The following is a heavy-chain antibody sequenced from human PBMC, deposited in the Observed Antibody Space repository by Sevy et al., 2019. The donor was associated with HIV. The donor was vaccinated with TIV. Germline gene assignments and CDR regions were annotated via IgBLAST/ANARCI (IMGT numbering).Heavy chain of an antibody. V-gene: IGHV4-59*01. J-gene: IGHJ5*02. CDR3: ARDYYDDRPRGFDP. Sequence: SETLSLTCTVSGDSISNSVWSWIRQPPGKGLEWIGYLYYSGNTNYNPSTKTRVTISVDTSKNQFSLSLKSVTAADTAVYYCARDYYDDRPRGFDPWGQGTLVTVSS. CDR2: LYYSGNT. CDR1: GDSISNSV. D-gene: IGHD3-22*01.